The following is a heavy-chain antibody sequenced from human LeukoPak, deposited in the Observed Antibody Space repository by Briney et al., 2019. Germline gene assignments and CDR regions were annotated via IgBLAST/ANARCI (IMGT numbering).Heavy chain of an antibody. V-gene: IGHV3-30*18. J-gene: IGHJ3*02. CDR3: AKFWSGNFGRDALDI. CDR1: GFTFSRYG. D-gene: IGHD3-3*01. Sequence: GGSLRLSCAASGFTFSRYGMHWVRQAPGKGLEWVAVISYDGSNKYYADSVKGRFTISRDNSKNILYLQMSSLSVEDTSVYYCAKFWSGNFGRDALDIWGQGTMVTVSS. CDR2: ISYDGSNK.